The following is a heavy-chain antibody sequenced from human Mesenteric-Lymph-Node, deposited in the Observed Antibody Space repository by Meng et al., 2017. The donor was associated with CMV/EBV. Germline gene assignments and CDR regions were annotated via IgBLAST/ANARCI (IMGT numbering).Heavy chain of an antibody. V-gene: IGHV1-46*01. CDR1: FTDYY. D-gene: IGHD3-10*01. CDR3: ARGTFYYNVSYTEPDVLDI. CDR2: INPTGGTT. Sequence: FTDYYYHWVRQAPGQGLEWMGVINPTGGTTDYAQTFKDRVTLTRDTSTSTVYMELTSLGSEDTAVYYCARGTFYYNVSYTEPDVLDIWGQGTMVTVSS. J-gene: IGHJ3*02.